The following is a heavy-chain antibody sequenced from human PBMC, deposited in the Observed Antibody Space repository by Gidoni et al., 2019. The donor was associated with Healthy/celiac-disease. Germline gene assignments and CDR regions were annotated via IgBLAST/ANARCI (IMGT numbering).Heavy chain of an antibody. V-gene: IGHV4-34*01. CDR2: INHSGST. J-gene: IGHJ4*02. D-gene: IGHD3-10*01. CDR3: ARGVFRRELGYFDY. CDR1: GGSFSGDY. Sequence: QVQLQQWGAGLLKPSETLSLTCAVYGGSFSGDYWSWIRQPPGKGMEWIWEINHSGSTNYNPSLKSRVTISVDTSKNQFSLKLSSVTAADTAVYYCARGVFRRELGYFDYWGQGTLVTVSS.